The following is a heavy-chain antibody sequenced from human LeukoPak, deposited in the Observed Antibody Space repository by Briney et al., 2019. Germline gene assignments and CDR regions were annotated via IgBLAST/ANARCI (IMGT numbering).Heavy chain of an antibody. J-gene: IGHJ4*02. CDR3: ARIPYNYYDSSGHDY. CDR1: GGTFSSYA. D-gene: IGHD3-22*01. CDR2: IIPIFGTA. V-gene: IGHV1-69*13. Sequence: WASVKVSSKASGGTFSSYAISWVRQAPGQGLEWMGGIIPIFGTANYAQKFQGRVTITADESTSTAYMELSSLRSEDTAVYYCARIPYNYYDSSGHDYWGQGTLVTVSS.